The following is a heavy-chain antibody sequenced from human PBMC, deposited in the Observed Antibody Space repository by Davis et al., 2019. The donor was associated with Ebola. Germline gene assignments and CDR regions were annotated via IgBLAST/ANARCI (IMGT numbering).Heavy chain of an antibody. CDR1: GYTFTSYG. CDR3: ASQTTVSYYYGMDV. D-gene: IGHD4-17*01. Sequence: SVKVSCKASGYTFTSYGITWVRQAPGQGLEWMGGIIPIFGIANYAQKFQGRVTITADKSTSTAYMELSSLRSEDTAVYYCASQTTVSYYYGMDVWGQGTTVTVSS. J-gene: IGHJ6*02. V-gene: IGHV1-69*10. CDR2: IIPIFGIA.